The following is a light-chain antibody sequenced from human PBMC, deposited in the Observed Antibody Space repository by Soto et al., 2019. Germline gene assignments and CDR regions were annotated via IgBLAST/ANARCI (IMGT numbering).Light chain of an antibody. Sequence: DIQMTQSPSSLSASVGDRVTITCQASQDISNYLNWYQQKTGKAPTLLIYDASNLETGVPSRFSGSGSGTDFTFTISSLQPEDIATYYCQQYDNLPSFTFGPGTKVDIK. CDR1: QDISNY. CDR3: QQYDNLPSFT. V-gene: IGKV1-33*01. J-gene: IGKJ3*01. CDR2: DAS.